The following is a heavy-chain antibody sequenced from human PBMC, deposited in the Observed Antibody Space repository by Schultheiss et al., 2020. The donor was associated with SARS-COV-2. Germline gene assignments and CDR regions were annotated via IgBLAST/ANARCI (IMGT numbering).Heavy chain of an antibody. CDR2: ISNDGSNK. CDR3: ARDSRDVITIFGVDIGFGYYYYGMDV. V-gene: IGHV3-30*04. CDR1: GFPFQNYA. D-gene: IGHD3-3*01. Sequence: GGSLRLSCATSGFPFQNYAVHWVRQAPGKGLEWVAVISNDGSNKDYADSVKGRFTISRDNSKNTLYLQMNSLRAEDTAVYYCARDSRDVITIFGVDIGFGYYYYGMDVWGQGTTVTVSS. J-gene: IGHJ6*02.